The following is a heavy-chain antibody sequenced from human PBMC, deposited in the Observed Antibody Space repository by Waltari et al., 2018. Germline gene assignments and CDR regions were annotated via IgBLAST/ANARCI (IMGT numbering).Heavy chain of an antibody. CDR1: GFTFNNYA. V-gene: IGHV3-23*01. CDR2: LTGGAEGA. CDR3: ARGRASGLVDWFDP. Sequence: EVQLLESGGGLVQPGGSLRLPCAASGFTFNNYAMMWVRQAPGKGLEWIASLTGGAEGAYYADSVRGRFTISRDNSQNTLFLQMSGLRVDDSGTYYCARGRASGLVDWFDPWGRGTLVTVSS. J-gene: IGHJ5*02. D-gene: IGHD6-6*01.